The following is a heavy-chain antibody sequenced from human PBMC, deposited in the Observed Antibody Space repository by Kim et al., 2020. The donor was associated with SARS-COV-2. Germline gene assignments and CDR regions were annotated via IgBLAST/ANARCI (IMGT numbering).Heavy chain of an antibody. CDR3: ARGPFDNSGWYKWFDP. CDR1: GGSISSGENH. J-gene: IGHJ5*02. V-gene: IGHV4-30-4*01. D-gene: IGHD3-22*01. CDR2: IYGSGST. Sequence: SETLSLTCTVSGGSISSGENHWSWIRQSPGRGLEWIGYIYGSGSTYYNPSLKSRVAVSVDTTKIQFSLKLNTVTAADTAVYYCARGPFDNSGWYKWFDP.